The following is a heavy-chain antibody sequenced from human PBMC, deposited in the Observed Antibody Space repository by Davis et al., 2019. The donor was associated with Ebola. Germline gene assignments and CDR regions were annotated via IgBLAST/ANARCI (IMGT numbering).Heavy chain of an antibody. D-gene: IGHD5-12*01. CDR2: IWYDGSNK. CDR3: ARVKGIVATRSSHNWFDP. CDR1: GFTFSSYG. J-gene: IGHJ5*02. V-gene: IGHV3-33*01. Sequence: GGSLRLSCAASGFTFSSYGMHWVRQAPGKGLEWVAVIWYDGSNKYYADSVKGRFTISRDNSKNTLYLQMNSLRAEDTAVYYCARVKGIVATRSSHNWFDPWGQGTLVTVSS.